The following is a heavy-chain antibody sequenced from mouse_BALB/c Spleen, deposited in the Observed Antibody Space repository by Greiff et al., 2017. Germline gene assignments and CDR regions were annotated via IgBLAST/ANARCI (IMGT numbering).Heavy chain of an antibody. D-gene: IGHD1-1*01. CDR3: ARSGGIVATGYFDV. CDR1: GYSFTSYY. Sequence: QVQLKQSGPELVKPGASVKISCKASGYSFTSYYIHWVKQRPGQGLEWIGWIFPGSGNTKYNEKFKGKATLTADTSSSTAYMQLSSLTSEDSAVYFCARSGGIVATGYFDVWGAGTTVTVSS. V-gene: IGHV1-66*01. CDR2: IFPGSGNT. J-gene: IGHJ1*01.